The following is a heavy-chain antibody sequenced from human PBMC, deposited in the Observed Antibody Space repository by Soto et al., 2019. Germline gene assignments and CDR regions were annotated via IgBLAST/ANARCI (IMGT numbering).Heavy chain of an antibody. CDR1: GYTFTSYG. CDR3: ARDTEVRFLEWLLPAAPFDY. CDR2: ISAYNGNT. Sequence: RASVKVSCKASGYTFTSYGISWVRQAPGQGLEWMGWISAYNGNTNYAQKLQGRVTMTTDTSTSTAYMELRSLRSDDTAVYYCARDTEVRFLEWLLPAAPFDYWGQGTLVTVSS. V-gene: IGHV1-18*04. J-gene: IGHJ4*02. D-gene: IGHD3-3*01.